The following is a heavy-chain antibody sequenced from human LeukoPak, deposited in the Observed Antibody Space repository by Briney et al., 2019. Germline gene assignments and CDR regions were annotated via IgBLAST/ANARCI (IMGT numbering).Heavy chain of an antibody. CDR3: ARVGGNFWSGYYTPYYYYGMDV. J-gene: IGHJ6*02. CDR2: IYSGGST. CDR1: GFTVSSNY. V-gene: IGHV3-53*01. Sequence: GGSLRLSCAASGFTVSSNYMSWVRQAPGKGLEWVSVIYSGGSTYYADSVKGRFTISRDNSKNTLYLQMNSLRAEDTAVYYCARVGGNFWSGYYTPYYYYGMDVWGQGTTVTVSS. D-gene: IGHD3-3*01.